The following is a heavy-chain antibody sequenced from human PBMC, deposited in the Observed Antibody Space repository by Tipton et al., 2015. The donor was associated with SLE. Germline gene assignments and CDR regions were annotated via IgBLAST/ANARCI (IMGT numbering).Heavy chain of an antibody. J-gene: IGHJ4*02. V-gene: IGHV3-11*04. CDR2: ISSSGSTI. CDR3: AKDAYYYDSSGYFFDY. Sequence: SLRLSCAASGFTFSDYYMSWIRQAPGKGLEWVSYISSSGSTIYYADSVKGRFTISRDNSKNTLYLQMNSLRAEDTAVYYCAKDAYYYDSSGYFFDYWGQGTLVTVSS. D-gene: IGHD3-22*01. CDR1: GFTFSDYY.